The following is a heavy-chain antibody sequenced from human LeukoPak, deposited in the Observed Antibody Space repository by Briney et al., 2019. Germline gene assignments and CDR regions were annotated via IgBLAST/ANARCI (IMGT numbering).Heavy chain of an antibody. CDR2: ISGSGGST. CDR1: GFTFSSYA. Sequence: PGGSLRLSCAASGFTFSSYAMSWVRQAPGKGLEWVSAISGSGGSTYYADSVKGRFTISRDNSKNTLYLQMNSLRAEDTAVYYCAKLSVRVPMIVVYPYFDYWGQGTLVTVSS. J-gene: IGHJ4*02. D-gene: IGHD3-22*01. V-gene: IGHV3-23*01. CDR3: AKLSVRVPMIVVYPYFDY.